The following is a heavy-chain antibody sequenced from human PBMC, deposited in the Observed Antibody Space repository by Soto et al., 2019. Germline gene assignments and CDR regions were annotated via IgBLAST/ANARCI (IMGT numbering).Heavy chain of an antibody. CDR2: IFWNDDE. Sequence: SGPTLVNPTQTLTLTCTFSGFSLTTSGVGVGWIRQPPGKALEWLALIFWNDDERYSPSLKSRLTITKDTSKNQVVLTMTNMDPVDTATYSCVKPGYSYDPFGYWGRGTLVTVSS. D-gene: IGHD5-18*01. CDR1: GFSLTTSGVG. V-gene: IGHV2-5*04. CDR3: VKPGYSYDPFGY. J-gene: IGHJ4*02.